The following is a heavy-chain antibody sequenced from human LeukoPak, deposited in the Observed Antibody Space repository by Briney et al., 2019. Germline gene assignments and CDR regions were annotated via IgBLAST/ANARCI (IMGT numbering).Heavy chain of an antibody. Sequence: PGGSLRLSCAASGFTFSSYAMHWVRQAPGKGLEWVAVISYDGSNKYYADSVKGRFTISRDNSKNTLYLQMNSLRAEDTAVYYCASASKQWLADFDYWGQGTLVTVSS. CDR3: ASASKQWLADFDY. CDR2: ISYDGSNK. D-gene: IGHD6-19*01. J-gene: IGHJ4*02. V-gene: IGHV3-30-3*01. CDR1: GFTFSSYA.